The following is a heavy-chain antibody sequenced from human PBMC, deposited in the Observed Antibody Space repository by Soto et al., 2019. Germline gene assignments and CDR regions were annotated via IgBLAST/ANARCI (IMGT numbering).Heavy chain of an antibody. V-gene: IGHV3-33*01. J-gene: IGHJ4*02. CDR2: IWYDGSNK. CDR1: GFTFSSYG. CDR3: ARDGFGSGRSYFDY. Sequence: QVQLVESGGGVVQPGRSLRLSCAASGFTFSSYGMHWVRQAPGKGLEWVAVIWYDGSNKYYADSVKGRFTISRDNSKNPLYLQMNSLRAEDTAVYYCARDGFGSGRSYFDYWGQGTLVTVSS. D-gene: IGHD6-19*01.